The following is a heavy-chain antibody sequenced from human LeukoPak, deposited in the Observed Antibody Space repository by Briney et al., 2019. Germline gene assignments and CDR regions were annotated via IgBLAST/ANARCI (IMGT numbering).Heavy chain of an antibody. D-gene: IGHD2-21*01. CDR1: GDSISSSSYY. J-gene: IGHJ3*02. V-gene: IGHV4-61*01. CDR2: IYYSGST. CDR3: ARDEGGDINAFDI. Sequence: PSETLSLTCTVSGDSISSSSYYWSWIRQPPGKGLEWIGYIYYSGSTNYNPSLKSRVTISVDTSKNQFSLKLSSVTAADTAVYYCARDEGGDINAFDIWGQGTMVTVSS.